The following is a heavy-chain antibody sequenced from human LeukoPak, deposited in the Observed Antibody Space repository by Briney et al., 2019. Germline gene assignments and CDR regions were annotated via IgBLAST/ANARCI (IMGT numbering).Heavy chain of an antibody. Sequence: GGSLRLSCAASGFTFSSYAMSWVRQAPGKGLEWVSAISGSGGSTYYADSVKGRFTISRDNSKSTLYLQMNSLRAEDTAVYYCAREVYYYDSSGYAHFDYWGQGTLVTVSS. V-gene: IGHV3-23*01. CDR2: ISGSGGST. J-gene: IGHJ4*02. CDR1: GFTFSSYA. CDR3: AREVYYYDSSGYAHFDY. D-gene: IGHD3-22*01.